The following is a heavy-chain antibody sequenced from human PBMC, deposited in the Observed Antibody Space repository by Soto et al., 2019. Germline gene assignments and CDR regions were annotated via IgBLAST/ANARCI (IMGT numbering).Heavy chain of an antibody. CDR2: IYYSGST. J-gene: IGHJ4*02. D-gene: IGHD3-22*01. CDR1: GGSVSSGGYY. Sequence: QVQLQESGPGLVKPSETLSLTCTVSGGSVSSGGYYWTWIRQAPGKGLEWIGNIYYSGSTNYNPSLKSRVTIRVDTSKNHLSLMLSSVTAADTAVYYCARSIIYDSSGSTDYWGQGTLVTVSS. V-gene: IGHV4-61*08. CDR3: ARSIIYDSSGSTDY.